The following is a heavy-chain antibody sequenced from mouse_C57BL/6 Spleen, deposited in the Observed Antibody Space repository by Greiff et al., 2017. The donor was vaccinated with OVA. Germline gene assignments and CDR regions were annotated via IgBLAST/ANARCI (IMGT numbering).Heavy chain of an antibody. V-gene: IGHV1-76*01. CDR2: IYPGSGNT. Sequence: VQLQQSGAELVRPGASVKLSCKASGYTFTDYYINWVKQRPGQGLEWIARIYPGSGNTYYNEKFKGKATLTAEKSSSTAYMQLSSLTSEDSAVYFCARWGTTDWYFDVWGTGTTVTVSS. CDR1: GYTFTDYY. D-gene: IGHD1-1*01. CDR3: ARWGTTDWYFDV. J-gene: IGHJ1*03.